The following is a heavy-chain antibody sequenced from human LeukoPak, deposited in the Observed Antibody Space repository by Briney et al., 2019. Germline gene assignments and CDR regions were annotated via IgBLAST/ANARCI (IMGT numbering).Heavy chain of an antibody. CDR1: GFTFNNYY. J-gene: IGHJ3*02. CDR2: ISGSGSSL. V-gene: IGHV3-11*01. Sequence: GGSLRLSCAASGFTFNNYYMSWIRQAPGKGLEWISYISGSGSSLYYADSVKGRFTISRDNAKNSLYLQMNSLRAEDTAVYYCAKGTCIANTCYGNAFDMWGQGTMVTVSS. D-gene: IGHD3-16*01. CDR3: AKGTCIANTCYGNAFDM.